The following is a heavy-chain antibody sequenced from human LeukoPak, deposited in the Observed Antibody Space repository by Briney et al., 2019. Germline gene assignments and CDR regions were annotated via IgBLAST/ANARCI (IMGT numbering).Heavy chain of an antibody. V-gene: IGHV4-34*01. CDR2: INHSGST. D-gene: IGHD6-13*01. CDR1: GGSFSDYY. Sequence: SETLSLTCAVYGGSFSDYYWSWIRQPPGKGLEWIGEINHSGSTNYNPSLKSRVTISVDTSKNQFSLKLSSVTAADTAVYYCASLVRFDYWGQGTLVTVSS. J-gene: IGHJ4*02. CDR3: ASLVRFDY.